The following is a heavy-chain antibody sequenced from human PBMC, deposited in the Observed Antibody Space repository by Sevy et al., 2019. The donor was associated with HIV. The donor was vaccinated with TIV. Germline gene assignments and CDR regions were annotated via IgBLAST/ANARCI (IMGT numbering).Heavy chain of an antibody. J-gene: IGHJ4*02. V-gene: IGHV3-33*01. Sequence: GSLRLSCAASGFAPSTYGMHWVRQAPGKGLEWVTVIGYDGSNKYYADSVKGRFSISRDNSRNTLFLQMDSLRAEDTAVYYCARDPRMYGDYLLAYFDYWGQGTLVTVSS. CDR1: GFAPSTYG. CDR3: ARDPRMYGDYLLAYFDY. CDR2: IGYDGSNK. D-gene: IGHD2-8*01.